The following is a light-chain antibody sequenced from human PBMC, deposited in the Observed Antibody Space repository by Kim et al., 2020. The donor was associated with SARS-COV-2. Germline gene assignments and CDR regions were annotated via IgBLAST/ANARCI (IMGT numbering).Light chain of an antibody. CDR3: MQALQTPLT. J-gene: IGKJ4*01. V-gene: IGKV2-28*01. CDR2: LGS. Sequence: PASISCRSSQSLLQSNGYNYLDWYLQKPGQSPQLLIYLGSNRASGVPDRFSGSGSGTDYTLNISRVEAEDVGVYYCMQALQTPLTFGGGTKVDIK. CDR1: QSLLQSNGYNY.